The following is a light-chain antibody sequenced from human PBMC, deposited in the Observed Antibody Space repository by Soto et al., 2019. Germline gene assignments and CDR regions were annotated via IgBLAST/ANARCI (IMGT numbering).Light chain of an antibody. J-gene: IGKJ1*01. CDR3: LHYSTFSRT. CDR1: QDIRND. CDR2: AAF. V-gene: IGKV1-6*01. Sequence: HITRSPSSLSASVGDRVTITCRASQDIRNDLAWYQQKPGQAPHLLIFAAFNLQSGVPSRFSGGGSGTHFTLTISSLPPEDFVPYYCLHYSTFSRTFGQGTKVDIK.